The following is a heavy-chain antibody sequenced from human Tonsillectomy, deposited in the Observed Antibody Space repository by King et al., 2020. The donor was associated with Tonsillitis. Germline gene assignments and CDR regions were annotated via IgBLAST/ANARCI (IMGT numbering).Heavy chain of an antibody. D-gene: IGHD3-10*01. CDR2: XXXXXSXX. V-gene: IGHV5-10-1*03. CDR1: GYSFNKYW. Sequence: QLVQSGAEVRKPGXSLRISCKASGYSFNKYWINWVRQMPGKGLEWMGXXXXXXSXXXYRPSFQGXVTMSGDEXISTXYLQWSXLKAADTAIYYCAGRWRRGIMGAFDSWGQGTMVIVSS. J-gene: IGHJ3*02. CDR3: AGRWRRGIMGAFDS.